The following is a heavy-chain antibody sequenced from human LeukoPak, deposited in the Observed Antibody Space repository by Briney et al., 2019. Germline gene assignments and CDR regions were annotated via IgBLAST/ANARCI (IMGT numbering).Heavy chain of an antibody. CDR2: INAGNGDT. CDR3: ARGSSSWPYYFDY. Sequence: ASVKVSCMASGYTFTSYATHWVRQAPGQRVEWMGWINAGNGDTKYSQKFQDRVTITSDTSASTAYMELSSLRSEDTAVYYCARGSSSWPYYFDYWGQGTLVTVSS. CDR1: GYTFTSYA. V-gene: IGHV1-3*01. J-gene: IGHJ4*02. D-gene: IGHD6-13*01.